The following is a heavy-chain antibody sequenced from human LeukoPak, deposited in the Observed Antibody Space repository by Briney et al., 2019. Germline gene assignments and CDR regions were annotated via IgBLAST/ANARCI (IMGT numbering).Heavy chain of an antibody. J-gene: IGHJ4*02. D-gene: IGHD2-2*02. Sequence: PGRPLRLSCAASGFTFSSYAMHWVRQAPGKGLEWVAVISYDGSNKYYADSVKGRFTISRDNSKNTLYLQMNSLRAEDTAVYYCARGLQLIVVVPAAIQGYWGQGTLVTVSS. V-gene: IGHV3-30-3*01. CDR1: GFTFSSYA. CDR3: ARGLQLIVVVPAAIQGY. CDR2: ISYDGSNK.